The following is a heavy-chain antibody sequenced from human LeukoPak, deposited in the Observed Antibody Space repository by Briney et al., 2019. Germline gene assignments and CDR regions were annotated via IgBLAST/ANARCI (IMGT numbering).Heavy chain of an antibody. V-gene: IGHV3-30*01. J-gene: IGHJ4*02. CDR3: ARGEGIGNLDY. CDR2: ISYDGNQI. Sequence: PGGSLRLSCAASGFPFRSFAMRWVRQAPGKGLEWMAMISYDGNQIYYRDSVKGRFTISRDNSKNRLSLQMNSLTPEDTAVYFRARGEGIGNLDYWGQGSLVTVSS. D-gene: IGHD1-14*01. CDR1: GFPFRSFA.